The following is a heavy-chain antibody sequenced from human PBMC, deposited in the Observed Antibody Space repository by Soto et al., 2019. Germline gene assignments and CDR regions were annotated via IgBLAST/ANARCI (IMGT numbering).Heavy chain of an antibody. CDR1: GGSISSGDYY. Sequence: TLSLTCTVSGGSISSGDYYWSWIRQPPGKGLEWIGYIYYSGSTYYNPSLKSRVTISVDTSKNQFSLKLSSVTAADTAVYYCARDASASGYLDDFDIWGQGTMGTVSS. D-gene: IGHD3-3*01. CDR3: ARDASASGYLDDFDI. J-gene: IGHJ3*02. CDR2: IYYSGST. V-gene: IGHV4-30-4*01.